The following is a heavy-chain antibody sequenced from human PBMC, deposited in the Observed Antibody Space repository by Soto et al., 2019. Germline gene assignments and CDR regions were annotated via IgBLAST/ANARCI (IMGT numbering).Heavy chain of an antibody. Sequence: ASVKVSCKASGYTFTSYAMHWVRQAPGQRLEWMGWINAGNGNTKYSQKFQGRVTITRDTSAGTAYMELSSLRSEDTAVYYCARTGDYGDYSFDYWGQGTLVTVSS. CDR2: INAGNGNT. J-gene: IGHJ4*02. CDR3: ARTGDYGDYSFDY. V-gene: IGHV1-3*01. CDR1: GYTFTSYA. D-gene: IGHD4-17*01.